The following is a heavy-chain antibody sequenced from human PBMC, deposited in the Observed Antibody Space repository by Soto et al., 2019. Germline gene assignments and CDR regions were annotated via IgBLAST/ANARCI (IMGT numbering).Heavy chain of an antibody. Sequence: QVQLQESGPGLVKPSETLSLTCTVSGDSITSYYWSWIRQPPGKGLEWLGYTYYTGSTTDNPSLKSRVTISLDTSKNQFSLKLNSVTAADTAVYYCARHAFGSGFYYGMGVWGQGTTVTVSS. J-gene: IGHJ6*02. CDR1: GDSITSYY. CDR2: TYYTGST. V-gene: IGHV4-59*08. D-gene: IGHD3-10*01. CDR3: ARHAFGSGFYYGMGV.